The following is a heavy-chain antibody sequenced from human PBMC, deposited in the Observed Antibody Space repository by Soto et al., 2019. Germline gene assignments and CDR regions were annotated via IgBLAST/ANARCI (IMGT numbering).Heavy chain of an antibody. Sequence: VQLVESGGGVVQPGRSLRLSCAASGFTFSDYAMHWVRQAPGKGLEWVAVVSHDGRNTHYADSVKGRFTMSRDSAKNTVSLEMPSLRAEDTAVYYFAKGGRQWLVTSDFNYWGQGALVTVSS. CDR2: VSHDGRNT. V-gene: IGHV3-30*18. CDR3: AKGGRQWLVTSDFNY. D-gene: IGHD6-19*01. CDR1: GFTFSDYA. J-gene: IGHJ4*02.